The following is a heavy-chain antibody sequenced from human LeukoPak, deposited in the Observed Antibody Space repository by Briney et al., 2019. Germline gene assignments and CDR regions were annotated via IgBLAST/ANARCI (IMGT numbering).Heavy chain of an antibody. Sequence: GESLKISCKGSGYRFASYWIGWVRQMPGKGLEWMGIIYPGDSDTRYSPSFQGQVTISADKTISTAYLQWSSLKASDTAMYYCARLLGYCSGGSCYSFDYWGQGTLVTVSS. V-gene: IGHV5-51*01. CDR2: IYPGDSDT. CDR1: GYRFASYW. CDR3: ARLLGYCSGGSCYSFDY. J-gene: IGHJ4*02. D-gene: IGHD2-15*01.